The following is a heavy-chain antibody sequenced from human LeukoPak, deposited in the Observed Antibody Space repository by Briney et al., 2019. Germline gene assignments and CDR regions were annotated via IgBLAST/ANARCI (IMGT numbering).Heavy chain of an antibody. CDR1: GGSISSSSYY. CDR3: ARVLGSGSYYSSFDH. J-gene: IGHJ4*02. V-gene: IGHV4-39*01. CDR2: MYYSGST. Sequence: SETLSLTCTVSGGSISSSSYYWGWIRQPPGKGLEWIVSMYYSGSTYCNPSLKSRVTTSVDTSKNQFSLKLSSVTAADTAVYYCARVLGSGSYYSSFDHWGQGTLVTVSS. D-gene: IGHD3-10*01.